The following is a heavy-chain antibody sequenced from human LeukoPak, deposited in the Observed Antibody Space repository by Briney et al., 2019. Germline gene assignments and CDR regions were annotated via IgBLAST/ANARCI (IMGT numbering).Heavy chain of an antibody. V-gene: IGHV1-2*02. D-gene: IGHD2/OR15-2a*01. J-gene: IGHJ5*02. CDR3: ARDLSLANWFDP. Sequence: GASVKVSCKASGYTFTVYYIDWVRQAPAQGLEWMGWINPNSGGTHYAQKFQGRVTMTRDTSISTAYMELSRLRSDDTAVYYCARDLSLANWFDPWGQGTLVTVSS. CDR2: INPNSGGT. CDR1: GYTFTVYY.